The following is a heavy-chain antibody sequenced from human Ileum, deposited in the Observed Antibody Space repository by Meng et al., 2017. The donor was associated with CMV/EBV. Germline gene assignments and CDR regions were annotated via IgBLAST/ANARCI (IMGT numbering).Heavy chain of an antibody. J-gene: IGHJ4*02. Sequence: ASVKVSCKASGYTFTSYDINWVRQAPGQGLEWMGSMNPDSGSTGYAQKFQGRVTMTRNTSISTAYMELSSLRSEDTGMYYCVRVASERWGQGTLVTVSS. CDR3: VRVASER. V-gene: IGHV1-8*01. D-gene: IGHD6-19*01. CDR2: MNPDSGST. CDR1: GYTFTSYD.